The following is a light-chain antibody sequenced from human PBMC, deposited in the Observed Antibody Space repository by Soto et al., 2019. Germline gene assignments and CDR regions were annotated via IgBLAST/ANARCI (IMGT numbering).Light chain of an antibody. Sequence: EVVLTQSPGTLSLSPGERATLSCRASQSISQSLAWYQQRPGQSPRLLIYDASRRATGIPDRFTGSGFGTDFTLTISRLAPEDLAVYYCQQYNDWPTYTFGQGTNLEVK. V-gene: IGKV3-20*01. CDR3: QQYNDWPTYT. J-gene: IGKJ2*01. CDR2: DAS. CDR1: QSISQS.